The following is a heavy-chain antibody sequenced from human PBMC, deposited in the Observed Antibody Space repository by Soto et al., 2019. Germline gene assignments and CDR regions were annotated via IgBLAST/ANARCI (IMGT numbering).Heavy chain of an antibody. V-gene: IGHV1-46*01. CDR2: INPSGVST. CDR1: GYTFTDYS. D-gene: IGHD6-13*01. Sequence: ASVKVSCKAAGYTFTDYSIHWVRQAPGQGLEWMGLINPSGVSTHYAQQFQGRVTVTKDTSTSTVYMEMSSLRSEDTAFYYCARTLKSAGSDYWGQGTLVTVSS. CDR3: ARTLKSAGSDY. J-gene: IGHJ4*02.